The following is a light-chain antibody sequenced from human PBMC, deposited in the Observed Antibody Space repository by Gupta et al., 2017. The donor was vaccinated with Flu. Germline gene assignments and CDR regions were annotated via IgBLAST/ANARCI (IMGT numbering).Light chain of an antibody. CDR2: STT. CDR3: AAWDDNLSAYV. CDR1: SSNIGNNP. J-gene: IGLJ1*01. V-gene: IGLV1-44*01. Sequence: QSVLTQPPSASGTPGQRVTISCSGSSSNIGNNPVNWYQQLPGRAPDILIYSTTLRPSGVPDRVSASKSGTSASLAISGLQADDETDYYCAAWDDNLSAYVFGTGTKVTVL.